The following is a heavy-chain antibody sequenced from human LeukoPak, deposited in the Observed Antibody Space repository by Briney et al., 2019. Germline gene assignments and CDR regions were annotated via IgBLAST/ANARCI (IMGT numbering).Heavy chain of an antibody. D-gene: IGHD3-9*01. CDR3: ARGPSYYDILTGYSTSFDY. V-gene: IGHV4-59*01. Sequence: SETLSLTCTVSGGSISTYYWSWIRQPPGKELEWIGYIYYSGSTYYNPSLKSRVTISVDTSKNQFSLKLSSVTAADTAVYYCARGPSYYDILTGYSTSFDYWGQGTLVTVSS. CDR2: IYYSGST. CDR1: GGSISTYY. J-gene: IGHJ4*02.